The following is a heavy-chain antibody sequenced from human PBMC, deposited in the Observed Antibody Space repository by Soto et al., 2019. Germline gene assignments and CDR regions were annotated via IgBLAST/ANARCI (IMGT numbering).Heavy chain of an antibody. D-gene: IGHD5-12*01. CDR2: IIPILGIA. CDR1: GGTFSSYT. V-gene: IGHV1-69*02. J-gene: IGHJ4*02. Sequence: ASVKVSCKASGGTFSSYTISWVRQAPGQGLEWMGRIIPILGIANYAQKFQGRVTITADKSTSTAYMELSSLRSEDTAVYYCASFSGYDSPPPNFDYWGQGTLVTVSS. CDR3: ASFSGYDSPPPNFDY.